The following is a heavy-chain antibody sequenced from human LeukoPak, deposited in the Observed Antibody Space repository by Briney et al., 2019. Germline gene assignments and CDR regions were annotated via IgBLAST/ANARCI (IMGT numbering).Heavy chain of an antibody. Sequence: GGSLRLSCAASGFTFNTYSMNWVRQAPGKGLEWVSYISSSSSTIYSATSVRGRFTISRDNAKNSLYLQMNSLRDEDTAVYYCARGVEGPQYYDSSGKGNALDIWGQGTMVTVSS. CDR1: GFTFNTYS. D-gene: IGHD3-22*01. CDR2: ISSSSSTI. J-gene: IGHJ3*02. CDR3: ARGVEGPQYYDSSGKGNALDI. V-gene: IGHV3-48*02.